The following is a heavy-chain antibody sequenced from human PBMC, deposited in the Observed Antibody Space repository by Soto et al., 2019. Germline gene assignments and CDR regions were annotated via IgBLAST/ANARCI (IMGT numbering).Heavy chain of an antibody. CDR2: MSSTSGFT. CDR3: ARLDSTEFYFDY. CDR1: GFSFSDYY. J-gene: IGHJ4*02. V-gene: IGHV3-11*06. D-gene: IGHD2-21*01. Sequence: QVQLVESGGGLIKPGGSLRLSCAAPGFSFSDYYMSWIRQAPGKGLEWLSYMSSTSGFTNYADSVKGRFTISRDNAENSLDLQMNSLGVEDTAVYYCARLDSTEFYFDYWGQGTLVTVSS.